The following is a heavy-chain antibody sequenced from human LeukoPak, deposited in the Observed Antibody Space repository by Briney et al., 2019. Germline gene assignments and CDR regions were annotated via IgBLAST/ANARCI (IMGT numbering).Heavy chain of an antibody. CDR2: ISSGSSYI. D-gene: IGHD3-3*01. Sequence: GGSLRLSCTASGFTFSSYSMNWVRQAPGKGLEWVSSISSGSSYIYYADSVKGRFTISRDNAKNSLYLQMNSLRAEDTALYYCAKDNFYDFWSGYIPDWGQGTLVTVSS. CDR3: AKDNFYDFWSGYIPD. V-gene: IGHV3-21*04. CDR1: GFTFSSYS. J-gene: IGHJ4*02.